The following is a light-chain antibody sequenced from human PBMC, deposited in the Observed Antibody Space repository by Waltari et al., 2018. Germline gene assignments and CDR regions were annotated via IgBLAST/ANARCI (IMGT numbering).Light chain of an antibody. V-gene: IGLV2-14*01. CDR1: SSDVGGYNY. CDR2: DVS. J-gene: IGLJ1*01. CDR3: SSYTSSSTLYV. Sequence: QSALTQPASVSGSPGQSITISCTGTSSDVGGYNYVSWYQQHPGKAPKLMIYDVSKRPSGVSNRFSGSQSGTTASLTISGLQAEDEPDYYCSSYTSSSTLYVFGTGTKVTVL.